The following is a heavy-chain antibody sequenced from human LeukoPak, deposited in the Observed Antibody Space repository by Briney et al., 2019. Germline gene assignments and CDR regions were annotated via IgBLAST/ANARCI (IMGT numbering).Heavy chain of an antibody. CDR1: GGSFSGYY. CDR3: ARVRPYCSSTSCYPALFNY. D-gene: IGHD2-2*01. Sequence: SETLSLTCAVYGGSFSGYYWSWIRQPPGKGLEWIGEINHSGSTNYNPSLKSRVTISVDTSKNQFSLKLSSVTAADTAVYYCARVRPYCSSTSCYPALFNYWGQGTLVTVSS. V-gene: IGHV4-34*01. J-gene: IGHJ4*02. CDR2: INHSGST.